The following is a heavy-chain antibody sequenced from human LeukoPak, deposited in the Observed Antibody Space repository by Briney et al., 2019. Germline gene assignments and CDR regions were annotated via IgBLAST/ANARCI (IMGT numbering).Heavy chain of an antibody. V-gene: IGHV1-24*01. CDR2: FDPEDGET. CDR1: GYTLAELS. CDR3: ATIFGVVTVFDY. D-gene: IGHD3-3*01. Sequence: ASVKVSCKVSGYTLAELSMHWVRQAPGKVLEWMGGFDPEDGETIYAQKFQGRVTMTEDTSTDTAYMELSSLRSEDTAVYYCATIFGVVTVFDYWGQGTLVTVSS. J-gene: IGHJ4*02.